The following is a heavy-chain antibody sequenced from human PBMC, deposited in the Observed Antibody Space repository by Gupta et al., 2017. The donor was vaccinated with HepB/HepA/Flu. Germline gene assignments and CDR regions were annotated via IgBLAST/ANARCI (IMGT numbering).Heavy chain of an antibody. CDR1: Y. D-gene: IGHD5-18*01. CDR3: SRLYGYSYGWSDY. CDR2: MFYNGGG. Sequence: YWAWIRQPPGKGLEWVGSMFYNGGGFYNPSLRSRVTISVDTSKNQLSLKLSSVTAADTAVYYCSRLYGYSYGWSDYWGQGALVTVSS. J-gene: IGHJ4*02. V-gene: IGHV4-39*01.